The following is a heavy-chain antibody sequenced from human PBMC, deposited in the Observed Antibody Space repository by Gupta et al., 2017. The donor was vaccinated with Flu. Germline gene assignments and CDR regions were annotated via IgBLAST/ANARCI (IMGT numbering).Heavy chain of an antibody. CDR1: GYTFTDYL. J-gene: IGHJ6*02. Sequence: QVQLVQSGAEVKKPGASVKVSCKASGYTFTDYLLHWVRQAPGQGLEWMGWIKPNSGDTHYAQKFQVRVTLTRDTSSGTANMELSSLRSDDTAVYYCVRSVAPYCGDDCYSSYYYYGMDVWGQGTTVTVSS. D-gene: IGHD2-21*02. V-gene: IGHV1-2*02. CDR3: VRSVAPYCGDDCYSSYYYYGMDV. CDR2: IKPNSGDT.